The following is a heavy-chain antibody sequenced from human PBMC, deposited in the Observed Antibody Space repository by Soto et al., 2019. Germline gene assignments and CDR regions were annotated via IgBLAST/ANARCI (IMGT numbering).Heavy chain of an antibody. J-gene: IGHJ4*02. CDR2: TYYRSKWYN. Sequence: SQTLSLTCVISGDSVSSNSAAWNWIRQSPSRGLEWLGRTYYRSKWYNDYAVSVKSRITINPDTSKNQFSLQLNSATPEDTAVYYCARVSNYDVWSGSRPIDYWGQGTLVTVSS. D-gene: IGHD3-3*01. CDR1: GDSVSSNSAA. CDR3: ARVSNYDVWSGSRPIDY. V-gene: IGHV6-1*01.